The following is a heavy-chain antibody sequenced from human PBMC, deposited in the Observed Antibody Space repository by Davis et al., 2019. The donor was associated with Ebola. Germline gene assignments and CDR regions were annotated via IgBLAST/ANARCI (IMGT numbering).Heavy chain of an antibody. V-gene: IGHV4-30-4*01. D-gene: IGHD3-3*01. J-gene: IGHJ6*02. CDR2: IYYSGTT. CDR3: ARVGFLESDYGMDV. CDR1: GGSISSAHYY. Sequence: PSETLSLTCTVSGGSISSAHYYWSWIRQPPGKGLEWIGYIYYSGTTYYNPSLKSRVTISVDTSKNQFSLKLSSVTAADTAVYYCARVGFLESDYGMDVWGQGTTVTVSS.